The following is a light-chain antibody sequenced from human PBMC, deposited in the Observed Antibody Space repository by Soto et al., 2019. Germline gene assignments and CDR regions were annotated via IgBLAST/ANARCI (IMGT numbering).Light chain of an antibody. CDR2: EVS. CDR3: SSYTSSSTLNYV. Sequence: QSVLTQPASVSGSPGQSITISCTGTSSDVGGYNYVSWYQQHPGKAPKLMIYEVSNRPSGVSYRFSGSKSGNTASLTISRLRAEDEADYYCSSYTSSSTLNYVFGTGTKVTVL. V-gene: IGLV2-14*01. CDR1: SSDVGGYNY. J-gene: IGLJ1*01.